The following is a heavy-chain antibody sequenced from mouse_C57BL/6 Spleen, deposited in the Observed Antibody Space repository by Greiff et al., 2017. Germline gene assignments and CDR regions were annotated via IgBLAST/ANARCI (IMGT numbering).Heavy chain of an antibody. CDR3: ASFYDYPLFAY. J-gene: IGHJ3*01. CDR1: GYTFTDYY. D-gene: IGHD2-4*01. Sequence: VQLQQSGPELVKPGASVKISCKASGYTFTDYYMNWVKQSHGKSLEWIGDINPNNGGTSYNQKFKGKATLTVDKSSSTAYMELRSLTSEDSAVYYCASFYDYPLFAYWGQGTLVTVSA. V-gene: IGHV1-26*01. CDR2: INPNNGGT.